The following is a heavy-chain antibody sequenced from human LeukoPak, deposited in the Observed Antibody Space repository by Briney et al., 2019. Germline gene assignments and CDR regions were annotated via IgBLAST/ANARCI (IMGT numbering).Heavy chain of an antibody. CDR3: ARADSSGYYTPGAFDI. J-gene: IGHJ3*02. CDR1: GGSFTTYY. Sequence: PSETLSLTCTVSGGSFTTYYWSWIRQPAGRGLEWIGHIDSSGTTNYNPSLKSRVTMSTDPSKNQFSLKLSSVTAADTAVYYCARADSSGYYTPGAFDIWGQGTMVTVSS. CDR2: IDSSGTT. V-gene: IGHV4-4*07. D-gene: IGHD3-22*01.